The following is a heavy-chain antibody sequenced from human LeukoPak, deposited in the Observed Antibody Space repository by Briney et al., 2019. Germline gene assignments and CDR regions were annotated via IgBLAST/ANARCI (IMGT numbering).Heavy chain of an antibody. J-gene: IGHJ5*02. V-gene: IGHV1-18*04. D-gene: IGHD3-22*01. Sequence: ASVTVSCTASGYTFTNYGMTWVRQAPGQGIEWMGWISGFNGHTQIAQKVQGRVMLTTDTSTNTAYMELSSLRSDDTAVYFCARVHYDSSGLLDPWGQGTLVTVSS. CDR2: ISGFNGHT. CDR1: GYTFTNYG. CDR3: ARVHYDSSGLLDP.